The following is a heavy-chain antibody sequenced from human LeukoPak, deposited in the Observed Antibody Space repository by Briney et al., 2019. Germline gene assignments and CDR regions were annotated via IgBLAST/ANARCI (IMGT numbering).Heavy chain of an antibody. CDR1: AYTFTSYD. Sequence: ASVKLSCTASAYTFTSYDINWVRQPTGPGLEWMGWMNPNSGNTGYAQKFQGRVTMTSDTSISTAYMELRSLRSEDTALYYCARSSCSRTSCQRTYHYYGMDVWCQGTTVTVS. D-gene: IGHD2-2*01. CDR3: ARSSCSRTSCQRTYHYYGMDV. CDR2: MNPNSGNT. V-gene: IGHV1-8*01. J-gene: IGHJ6*02.